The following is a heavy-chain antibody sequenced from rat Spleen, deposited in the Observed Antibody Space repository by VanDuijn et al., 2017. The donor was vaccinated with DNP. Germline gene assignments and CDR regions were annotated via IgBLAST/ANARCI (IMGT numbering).Heavy chain of an antibody. V-gene: IGHV5S11*01. CDR3: ARYNIGTTPFAY. D-gene: IGHD1-5*01. Sequence: EVQLVESGGGLVQPGRSMKLSCAASGFPFRNYYIAWVPQAPTKGLEWVGSLCTGGGNTYYRDSVKGRFTISRDNAKSTLYLQMDSLRSEETATYYCARYNIGTTPFAYWGQGTLVTVSS. J-gene: IGHJ3*01. CDR2: LCTGGGNT. CDR1: GFPFRNYY.